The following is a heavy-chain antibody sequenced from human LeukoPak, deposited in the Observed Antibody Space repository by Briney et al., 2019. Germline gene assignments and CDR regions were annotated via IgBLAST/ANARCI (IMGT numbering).Heavy chain of an antibody. CDR3: ARAAVGGYSGYDLGY. Sequence: PSETLSLTCTVSGGSISSYYWSWIRQPPGKGLEWIGYIYYSGSANYNPSLKSRVTISVDTSKNQFSLKLSSVIAADTAVYYCARAAVGGYSGYDLGYWGQGTLVTVSS. CDR1: GGSISSYY. J-gene: IGHJ4*02. D-gene: IGHD5-12*01. V-gene: IGHV4-59*01. CDR2: IYYSGSA.